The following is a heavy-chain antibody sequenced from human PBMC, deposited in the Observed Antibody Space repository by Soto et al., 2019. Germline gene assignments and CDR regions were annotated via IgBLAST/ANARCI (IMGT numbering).Heavy chain of an antibody. D-gene: IGHD6-6*01. CDR2: INHSGGT. V-gene: IGHV4-34*01. J-gene: IGHJ3*02. CDR1: DGSLSXYH. CDR3: ARRPDGFDI. Sequence: QVQLQQWGAGLLKPSETLSLTCAVFDGSLSXYHWXWIRQSPGKGLEWIGEINHSGGTNYNPSLKSRVTISVDTSRNQFSLELNSVTAADTSVYYCARRPDGFDIWGQGTVVTVSS.